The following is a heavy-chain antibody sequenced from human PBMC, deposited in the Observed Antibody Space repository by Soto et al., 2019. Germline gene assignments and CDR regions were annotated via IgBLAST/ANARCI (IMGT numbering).Heavy chain of an antibody. Sequence: GGSLRLSCAASGFTFSSYAMSWVRQAPGKGLEWVSAISGSGGSTYYADSVKGRFTISRDNSKNTLYLQMNSLRAEDTAVYYCAKFGSGWYTVGYFDLWGRGTLVTVSS. CDR1: GFTFSSYA. CDR3: AKFGSGWYTVGYFDL. J-gene: IGHJ2*01. D-gene: IGHD6-19*01. V-gene: IGHV3-23*01. CDR2: ISGSGGST.